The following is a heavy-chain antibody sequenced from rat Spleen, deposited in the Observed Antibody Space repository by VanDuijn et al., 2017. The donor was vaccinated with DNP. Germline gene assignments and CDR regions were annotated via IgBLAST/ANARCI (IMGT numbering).Heavy chain of an antibody. V-gene: IGHV5-25*01. CDR1: GFTFRSYD. D-gene: IGHD3-1*01. J-gene: IGHJ3*01. Sequence: EVQLVGSGGGVVQPGRSLKLSCAASGFTFRSYDMAWGRPAPSKGLEWVASVNTGGGITYYRDSVKGRFIVSRDNAKSTLDLQMDSLRSEDTATYYCVRRGGKGLFSKWGQGTLVTVSS. CDR2: VNTGGGIT. CDR3: VRRGGKGLFSK.